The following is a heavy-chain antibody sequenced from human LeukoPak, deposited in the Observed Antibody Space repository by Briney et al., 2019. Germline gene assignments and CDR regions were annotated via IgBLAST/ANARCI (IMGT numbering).Heavy chain of an antibody. J-gene: IGHJ4*02. V-gene: IGHV4-34*01. CDR2: INHSGST. CDR3: ARGNDFWSGYHGYYFDY. Sequence: PSETLFLTCAVYGGSFSGYYWSWIRQPPGKGLEWIGEINHSGSTNYNPSLKSRVTISVDTSKNQFSLKLSSVTAADTAVYYCARGNDFWSGYHGYYFDYWGQGTLVTVSS. CDR1: GGSFSGYY. D-gene: IGHD3-3*01.